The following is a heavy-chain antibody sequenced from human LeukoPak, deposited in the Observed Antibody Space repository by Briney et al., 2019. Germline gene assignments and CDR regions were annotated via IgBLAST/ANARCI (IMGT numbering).Heavy chain of an antibody. V-gene: IGHV1-69*05. Sequence: SVEVSCKASGGTFSSYAISWVRQAPGQGLEWMGRIIPIFGTANYAQKFQGRVTITTDESTSTAYMELSSLRSEDTAVYYCAREGSSSWYSGNWFDPWGQGTLVTVSS. J-gene: IGHJ5*02. CDR3: AREGSSSWYSGNWFDP. CDR2: IIPIFGTA. D-gene: IGHD6-13*01. CDR1: GGTFSSYA.